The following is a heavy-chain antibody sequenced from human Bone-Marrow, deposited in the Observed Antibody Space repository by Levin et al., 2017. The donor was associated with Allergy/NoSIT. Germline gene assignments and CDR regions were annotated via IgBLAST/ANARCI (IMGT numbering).Heavy chain of an antibody. J-gene: IGHJ4*02. CDR2: LSTRDTYT. CDR1: GFTFSDYY. D-gene: IGHD3-16*01. V-gene: IGHV3-11*05. CDR3: ARGRGGLYDY. Sequence: PGGSLRLSCAASGFTFSDYYMNWIRQAPGKGLEWISFLSTRDTYTFYADSVKGRFTISRDDARNSLFLQLNSLRAEDTAVYYCARGRGGLYDYWGQGTLVTVSS.